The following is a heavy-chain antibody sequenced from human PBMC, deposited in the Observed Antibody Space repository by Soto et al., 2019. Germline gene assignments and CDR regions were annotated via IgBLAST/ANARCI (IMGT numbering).Heavy chain of an antibody. Sequence: SVKVSCKASGGTFSSYAISWVRQAPGQGLEWMGGIIPIFGTANYAQKFQGRVTITADESTSTAYMELSSLRSEDTAVYYCALRYWDTAMVTLDYWGQGTQVTVSS. J-gene: IGHJ4*02. CDR1: GGTFSSYA. CDR3: ALRYWDTAMVTLDY. V-gene: IGHV1-69*13. CDR2: IIPIFGTA. D-gene: IGHD5-18*01.